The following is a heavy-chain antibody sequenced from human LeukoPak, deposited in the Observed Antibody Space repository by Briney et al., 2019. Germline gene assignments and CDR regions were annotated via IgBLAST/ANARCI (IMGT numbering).Heavy chain of an antibody. V-gene: IGHV4-4*07. CDR3: ARVFFAPYYFDY. D-gene: IGHD3-3*01. CDR2: IYTSGST. J-gene: IGHJ4*02. CDR1: GGSISSYY. Sequence: SETLSLTXTVSGGSISSYYWSWIRQTAGKGLEWIGRIYTSGSTNYNPSLKSRVTMSVDTSKNQFSLKLSSVTAADTAVYYCARVFFAPYYFDYWGQGTLVTVSS.